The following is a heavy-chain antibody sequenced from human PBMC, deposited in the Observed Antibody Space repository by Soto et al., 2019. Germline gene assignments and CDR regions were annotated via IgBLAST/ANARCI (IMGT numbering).Heavy chain of an antibody. CDR3: ERHKNTGLFDY. CDR2: INHSGST. V-gene: IGHV4-34*01. D-gene: IGHD2-8*02. Sequence: QVQLQQWGAGLLKPSETLSLTCAVYGGSFSGYYWTWIRQPPGTGLEWIGEINHSGSTNYNPSLKSRVTISVDTHKHQFSLKLTSVTAADTAVYYCERHKNTGLFDYCGQGTLVTVSS. J-gene: IGHJ4*02. CDR1: GGSFSGYY.